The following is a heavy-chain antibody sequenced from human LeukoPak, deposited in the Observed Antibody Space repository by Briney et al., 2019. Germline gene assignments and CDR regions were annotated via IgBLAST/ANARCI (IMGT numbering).Heavy chain of an antibody. CDR3: ARDVLRYFDWLLIHYFDY. CDR1: GGSFSGYY. V-gene: IGHV4-34*01. D-gene: IGHD3-9*01. Sequence: SETLSLTCAVYGGSFSGYYWSWVRQPPGKGLEWVGEINHSGSTNYNPSLKSRVTISVDTSKNQFSLKLSSVTAADTAVYYCARDVLRYFDWLLIHYFDYWGQGTLVTVSS. J-gene: IGHJ4*02. CDR2: INHSGST.